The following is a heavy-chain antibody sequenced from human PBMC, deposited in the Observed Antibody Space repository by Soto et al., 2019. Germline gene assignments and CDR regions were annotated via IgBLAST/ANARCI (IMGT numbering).Heavy chain of an antibody. CDR3: ARFGFTLLGVQRDLRSCPTRQSTDL. CDR1: GYIFTSYG. D-gene: IGHD3-22*01. Sequence: VKVSCKATGYIFTSYGISWVRQAPGQGLEWMGWINTDNGNTKYAQKFEGRVTMTRDRSTATAYMELRSLRSDDTAVYYCARFGFTLLGVQRDLRSCPTRQSTDL. J-gene: IGHJ2*01. V-gene: IGHV1-18*04. CDR2: INTDNGNT.